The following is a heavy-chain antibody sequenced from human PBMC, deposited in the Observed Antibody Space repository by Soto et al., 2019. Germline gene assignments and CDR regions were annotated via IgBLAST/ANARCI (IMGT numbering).Heavy chain of an antibody. J-gene: IGHJ4*02. D-gene: IGHD2-21*02. CDR2: INHSGST. CDR3: ARGGRRVTGYFDY. Sequence: PSETLSLTCAVYGGSFSGYYWSWIRQPPGKGLEWIGEINHSGSTNYNPSLKSRVTISVDTSKNQFSLKLSSVTAADTAVYYCARGGRRVTGYFDYWGQGTLVTVSS. V-gene: IGHV4-34*01. CDR1: GGSFSGYY.